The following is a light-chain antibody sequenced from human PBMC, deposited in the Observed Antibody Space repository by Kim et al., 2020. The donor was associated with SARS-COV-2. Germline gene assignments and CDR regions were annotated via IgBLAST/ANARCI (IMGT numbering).Light chain of an antibody. CDR1: QDIGNK. J-gene: IGKJ1*01. Sequence: DIQMTQSPSSLSASEGDRVTLTCQASQDIGNKLNWYRQRPGKAPELLLYGASNLKTGVPARFSGSGSATHFTFTINSLQPEDIATYYCQQYANLPWTFGQGTKVEIK. V-gene: IGKV1-33*01. CDR2: GAS. CDR3: QQYANLPWT.